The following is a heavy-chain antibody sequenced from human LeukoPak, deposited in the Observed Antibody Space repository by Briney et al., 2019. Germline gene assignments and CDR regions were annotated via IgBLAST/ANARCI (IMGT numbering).Heavy chain of an antibody. Sequence: GESLKISCQGSGYSFTSYLIGWVRQMPGKGLEWMGIIYPGDSDTRYRPSFQGQVTISADKSISTAYLQWNSLKASDTAMYYCARRGRRTDYIDYWGQGTLVTVSS. D-gene: IGHD4/OR15-4a*01. CDR1: GYSFTSYL. V-gene: IGHV5-51*01. CDR3: ARRGRRTDYIDY. CDR2: IYPGDSDT. J-gene: IGHJ4*02.